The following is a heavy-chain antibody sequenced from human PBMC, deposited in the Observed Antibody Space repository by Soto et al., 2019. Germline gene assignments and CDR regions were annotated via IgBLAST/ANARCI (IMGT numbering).Heavy chain of an antibody. J-gene: IGHJ4*02. CDR1: GFTFSSYA. V-gene: IGHV3-23*01. CDR2: ISGSGGST. Sequence: PGGSLRLSCAASGFTFSSYAMSWVRQAPGKGLEWVSAISGSGGSTYYADSVKGRFTISRDNSKNTLYLQMNSLRAEDTAVYYCAGGDSSGYVYFDYWGQGTLVTVSS. D-gene: IGHD3-22*01. CDR3: AGGDSSGYVYFDY.